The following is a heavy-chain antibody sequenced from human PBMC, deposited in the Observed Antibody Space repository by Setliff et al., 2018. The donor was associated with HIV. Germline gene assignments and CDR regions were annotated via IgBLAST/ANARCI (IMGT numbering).Heavy chain of an antibody. CDR3: SINSPLSS. J-gene: IGHJ4*02. V-gene: IGHV3-15*01. CDR2: IKNRPAGGTT. D-gene: IGHD6-6*01. Sequence: LRLSCAASGFTFSGVWVNWVRQAPGRGLEWVGRIKNRPAGGTTEYAAPVKGRFTISRDDSKNMAYLQMNSLKIEDTALYFCSINSPLSSWGQGTLVTVSS. CDR1: GFTFSGVW.